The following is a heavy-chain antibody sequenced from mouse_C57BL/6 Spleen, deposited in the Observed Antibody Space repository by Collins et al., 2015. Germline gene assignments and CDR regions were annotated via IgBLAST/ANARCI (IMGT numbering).Heavy chain of an antibody. CDR1: GYTFTTYG. CDR2: INTYSGVP. V-gene: IGHV9-3*01. D-gene: IGHD1-1*01. CDR3: ARSRHYYGSSYDWYFDV. Sequence: QIQLVQSGPELKKPGETVKISCKASGYTFTTYGMSWVKQGSRKGLKWMGWINTYSGVPTYADDFKGRFAFSLQTSASTAYLQINNLKNEDTATYFCARSRHYYGSSYDWYFDVWGTGTTVTVSS. J-gene: IGHJ1*03.